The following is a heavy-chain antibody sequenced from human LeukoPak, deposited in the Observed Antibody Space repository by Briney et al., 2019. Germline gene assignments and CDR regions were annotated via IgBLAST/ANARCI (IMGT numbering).Heavy chain of an antibody. CDR1: GFTFSNYA. J-gene: IGHJ1*01. D-gene: IGHD3-3*02. Sequence: GGSLRLSCAASGFTFSNYAMSWVRQAPGKGLEWVSGVSGSGGVTYHADSVKGRFTISRDNSKNTPHLQMNSLRAEDTAVYYCATFLAIVTARDSLYFQHWGQGTLVTVSS. CDR3: ATFLAIVTARDSLYFQH. CDR2: VSGSGGVT. V-gene: IGHV3-23*01.